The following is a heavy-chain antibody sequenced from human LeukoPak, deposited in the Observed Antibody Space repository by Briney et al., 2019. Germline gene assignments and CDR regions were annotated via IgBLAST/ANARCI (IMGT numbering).Heavy chain of an antibody. V-gene: IGHV3-23*01. Sequence: PGGSLRLSCAASGFTFSSYAMGWVRQAPGKGLEWVSVISGSGGSTYYADSVKGRFTISRDDSKNTLYLQMNSLRAEDTAVYYCAKDMATMVRGVDYWGQGTLVTVSS. D-gene: IGHD3-10*01. CDR1: GFTFSSYA. CDR3: AKDMATMVRGVDY. CDR2: ISGSGGST. J-gene: IGHJ4*02.